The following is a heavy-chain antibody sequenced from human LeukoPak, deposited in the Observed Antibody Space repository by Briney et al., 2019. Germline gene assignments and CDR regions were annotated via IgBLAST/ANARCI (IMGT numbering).Heavy chain of an antibody. CDR2: IRYDGSNN. V-gene: IGHV3-30*02. Sequence: GGSLRLSCAASGFTFSSYGMHWVRQAPGKGLEWVAFIRYDGSNNYYADSVKGRFTISRDNSKNTLYLQMNSLRAEDTAVYYCAKAFTYYDFWSGYDYWGQGTLVTVSS. CDR1: GFTFSSYG. J-gene: IGHJ4*02. D-gene: IGHD3-3*01. CDR3: AKAFTYYDFWSGYDY.